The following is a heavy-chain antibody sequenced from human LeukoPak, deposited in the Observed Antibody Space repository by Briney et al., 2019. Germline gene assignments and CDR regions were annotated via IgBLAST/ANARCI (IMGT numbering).Heavy chain of an antibody. CDR3: ASEHGRFDY. CDR2: IIPILGIA. CDR1: GGTFSSYA. Sequence: ASVKVSCKASGGTFSSYAISWVRQAPGQGLEWMGRIIPILGIANYAQKFQGRVTITADKSTSTAHMELSSLRSEDTAVYYCASEHGRFDYWGQGTLVTVSS. J-gene: IGHJ4*02. V-gene: IGHV1-69*04.